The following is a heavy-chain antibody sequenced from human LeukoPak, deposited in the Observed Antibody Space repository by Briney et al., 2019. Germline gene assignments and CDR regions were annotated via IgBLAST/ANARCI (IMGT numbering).Heavy chain of an antibody. D-gene: IGHD1-26*01. J-gene: IGHJ4*02. V-gene: IGHV3-23*01. CDR1: GFTFSSYA. CDR2: TSGSGGST. Sequence: GGSLRLSCAASGFTFSSYAMSWVRQAPEKGLEWVSATSGSGGSTYHADSVKGRFTISRDNSKNTLYLQMNSLRAEDTAVYYCAKYSGSYSAYFDYWGQGTLVTVSS. CDR3: AKYSGSYSAYFDY.